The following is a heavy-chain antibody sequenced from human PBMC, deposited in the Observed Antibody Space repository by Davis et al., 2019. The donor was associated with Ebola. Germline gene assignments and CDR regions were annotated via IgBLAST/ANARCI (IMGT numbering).Heavy chain of an antibody. D-gene: IGHD4-17*01. CDR2: ISYDGSNK. CDR3: ARGQPYGDYGMDV. V-gene: IGHV3-30-3*01. J-gene: IGHJ6*02. Sequence: SLKISCAASGFTISSYAMHLVRQAPGKGLEWVAVISYDGSNKYYADSVKGRFTISRDNSKNTLYLQMNSLRAEDTAVYYYARGQPYGDYGMDVWGQGTTVTVSS. CDR1: GFTISSYA.